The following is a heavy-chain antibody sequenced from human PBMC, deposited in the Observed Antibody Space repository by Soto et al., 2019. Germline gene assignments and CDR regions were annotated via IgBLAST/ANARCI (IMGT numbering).Heavy chain of an antibody. V-gene: IGHV6-1*01. J-gene: IGHJ5*01. CDR3: AGGHSSWFDY. CDR2: TYYRSKWNN. CDR1: GDSVSSNRAA. D-gene: IGHD6-13*01. Sequence: SQTLSLTCAISGDSVSSNRAACNWIRQSPSRGLEWLGRTYYRSKWNNDYAVSVKSRITINPDTSKNQFSLQLNSVTPEDTAVHYCAGGHSSWFDYWGRGTLVTVSS.